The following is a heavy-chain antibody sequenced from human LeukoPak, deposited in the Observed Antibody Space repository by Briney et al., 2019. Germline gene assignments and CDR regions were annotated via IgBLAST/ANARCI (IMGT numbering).Heavy chain of an antibody. J-gene: IGHJ6*02. CDR1: GYTFTGYY. V-gene: IGHV1-18*04. Sequence: ASVKVSCKASGYTFTGYYMHWVRQAPGQGLEWMGWISAYNGNTNYAQKLQGRVTMTTDTSTSTAYMELRSLRSDDTAVYYCATTPYYYYGMDVWGQGTTVTVSS. D-gene: IGHD2-15*01. CDR3: ATTPYYYYGMDV. CDR2: ISAYNGNT.